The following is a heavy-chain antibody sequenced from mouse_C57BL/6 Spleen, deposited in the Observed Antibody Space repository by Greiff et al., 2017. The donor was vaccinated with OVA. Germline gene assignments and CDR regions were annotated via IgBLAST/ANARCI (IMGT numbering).Heavy chain of an antibody. CDR2: INPNNGGT. Sequence: VQLQQSGPELVKPGASVKISCKASGYTFTDYYMNWVKQSHGKSLEWIGDINPNNGGTSYNQKFKGKATLTVDKSSSTAYMELRSLTSEDSAVYYCARIWETGAWFAYWGQGTLVTVSA. CDR3: ARIWETGAWFAY. J-gene: IGHJ3*01. D-gene: IGHD4-1*01. CDR1: GYTFTDYY. V-gene: IGHV1-26*01.